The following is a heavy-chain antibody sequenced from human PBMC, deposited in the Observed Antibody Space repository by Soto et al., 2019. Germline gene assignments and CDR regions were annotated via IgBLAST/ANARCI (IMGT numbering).Heavy chain of an antibody. CDR1: GGSFSGYY. D-gene: IGHD2-8*01. CDR3: ARQFEDCTNGVCGSCWFDP. J-gene: IGHJ5*02. Sequence: TSETLSLTCAFYGGSFSGYYWTLIRQPPGKGLEWIGEINRSGSTNYNPSLKSRVTISVDTSKNQFSLKLSSVTAADTAVYYCARQFEDCTNGVCGSCWFDPWGQGTLVTVSS. V-gene: IGHV4-34*01. CDR2: INRSGST.